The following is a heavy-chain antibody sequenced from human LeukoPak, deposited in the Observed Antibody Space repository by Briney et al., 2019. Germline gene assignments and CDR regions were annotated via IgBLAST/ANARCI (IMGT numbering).Heavy chain of an antibody. CDR1: GFTFSSYG. CDR3: AKDDSSSMYAFDY. J-gene: IGHJ4*02. D-gene: IGHD6-6*01. Sequence: PGRSLRLSCAASGFTFSSYGMHWVRQAPGKGLEWVAVISYDGSNKYYADSVKGRFTISRDNSKNTLYLQMNSLRAEDTAVYYCAKDDSSSMYAFDYWGQGTLVTVSS. V-gene: IGHV3-30*18. CDR2: ISYDGSNK.